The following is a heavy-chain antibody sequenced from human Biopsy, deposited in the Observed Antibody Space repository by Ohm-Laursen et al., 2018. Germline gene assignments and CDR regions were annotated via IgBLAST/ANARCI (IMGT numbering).Heavy chain of an antibody. D-gene: IGHD1-26*01. CDR3: ARVEAGTYDALDI. J-gene: IGHJ3*02. CDR2: NYYSGGT. Sequence: GTLSLTCSVSGGSMTGYERSWIRLAPGKGLEWIGYNYYSGGTKYNPSLASRVPFSVDMSKSQFSLKLYSVTAADTAVYYCARVEAGTYDALDIWGQGTLVAVSA. CDR1: GGSMTGYE. V-gene: IGHV4-59*01.